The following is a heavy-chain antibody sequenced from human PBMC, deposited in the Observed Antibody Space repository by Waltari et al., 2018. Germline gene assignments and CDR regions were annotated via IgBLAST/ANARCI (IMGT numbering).Heavy chain of an antibody. D-gene: IGHD4-4*01. CDR1: GRTFISYS. V-gene: IGHV3-21*02. CDR3: VRGVSLAGSSVSDNWFDT. Sequence: ELQLVESGGGQVKPGGSLRRSCAASGRTFISYSMQWVRQPPGKAPGGGAYIGISGPVVYSGESAKSRFASAGDNAKTSVPLPINGLKGEEKVVYYCVRGVSLAGSSVSDNWFDTWGQGTLVTVSS. J-gene: IGHJ5*02. CDR2: IGISGPVV.